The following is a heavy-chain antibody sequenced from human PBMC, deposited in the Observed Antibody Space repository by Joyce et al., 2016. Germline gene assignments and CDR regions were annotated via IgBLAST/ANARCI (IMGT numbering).Heavy chain of an antibody. Sequence: EVQLVESGGGLVEPGGALRLSCAASGFTFTNARMDWVRQAPGKGLEWVGRIRSKSDGGTLDYAAPVKGRFTISRDDSKNTVYLQMNSLNTEDTAVYYCSSNTGIVGVSLWGQGTLVTVSS. D-gene: IGHD1-26*01. J-gene: IGHJ4*02. V-gene: IGHV3-15*01. CDR1: GFTFTNAR. CDR2: IRSKSDGGTL. CDR3: SSNTGIVGVSL.